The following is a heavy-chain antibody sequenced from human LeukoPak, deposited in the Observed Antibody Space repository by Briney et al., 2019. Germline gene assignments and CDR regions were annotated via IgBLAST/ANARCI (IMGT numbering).Heavy chain of an antibody. D-gene: IGHD3-16*01. Sequence: PGGSLRLSCAASGFIFKTYTMTWVRQAPGKGLEWVSSITGDCKYITYAYSVKGRFTISRDNAKNSLYLQVASLRGDDTATYYCAREGNDYYYDQWGQGTLVTVSP. CDR3: AREGNDYYYDQ. CDR2: ITGDCKYI. CDR1: GFIFKTYT. V-gene: IGHV3-21*01. J-gene: IGHJ4*02.